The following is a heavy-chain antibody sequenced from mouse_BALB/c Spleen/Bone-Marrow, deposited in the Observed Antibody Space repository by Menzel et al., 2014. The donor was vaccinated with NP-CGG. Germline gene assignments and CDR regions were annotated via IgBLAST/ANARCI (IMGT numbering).Heavy chain of an antibody. CDR2: INPDSSTI. Sequence: EVKLVESGGGLVQPGGSLKLSCAASGFDFSRYWMSWVRQAPGKGLEWIGEINPDSSTINYTPSLKDKFIISRDNAKNTLFLQMSKVRSEDTALYYCARGNYYGHLDYWGQGTTLTVSS. CDR1: GFDFSRYW. V-gene: IGHV4-1*02. CDR3: ARGNYYGHLDY. J-gene: IGHJ2*01. D-gene: IGHD2-1*01.